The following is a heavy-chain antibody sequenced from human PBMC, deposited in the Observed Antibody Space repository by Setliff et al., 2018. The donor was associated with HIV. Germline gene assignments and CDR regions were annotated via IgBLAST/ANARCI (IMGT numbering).Heavy chain of an antibody. CDR3: ARDQSDWFY. V-gene: IGHV4-34*01. Sequence: PSETLSLTCAVYGGSFSGHSWTWIRQPPGKGLEWIGEINRSGSANYNRSLKSRVTISVDTSKSQFSLKLNSVTAADTAVYYCARDQSDWFYWGQGTLVTVSS. D-gene: IGHD3-3*01. J-gene: IGHJ4*02. CDR1: GGSFSGHS. CDR2: INRSGSA.